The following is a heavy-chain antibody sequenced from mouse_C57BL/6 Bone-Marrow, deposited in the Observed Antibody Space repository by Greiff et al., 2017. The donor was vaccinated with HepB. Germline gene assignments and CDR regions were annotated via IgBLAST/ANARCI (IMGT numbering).Heavy chain of an antibody. J-gene: IGHJ4*01. CDR2: SRNKANDYTT. CDR1: GFTFSDFY. CDR3: ARDSYDGYSLYAMDY. Sequence: DVKLVESGGGLVQSGRSLRLSCATSGFTFSDFYMEWVRQAPGKGLEWIAASRNKANDYTTEYSASVKGRFIVSRDTSQSILYLQMNALRAEDTAIYYCARDSYDGYSLYAMDYWGQGTSVTVSS. V-gene: IGHV7-1*01. D-gene: IGHD2-3*01.